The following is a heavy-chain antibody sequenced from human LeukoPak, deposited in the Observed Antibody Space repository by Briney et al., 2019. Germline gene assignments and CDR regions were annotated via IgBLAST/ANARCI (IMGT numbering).Heavy chain of an antibody. Sequence: GGSLRLSCVASGFTVSDNYMSWVRQAPGKGLEWVSVMYSRGDTYYANSVKGRFTFSRDILKNTLYLQMDGLRNEDTAMYYCARDAPQVPAAGVLASWGQGTLVIVSS. J-gene: IGHJ5*02. CDR3: ARDAPQVPAAGVLAS. V-gene: IGHV3-53*01. CDR2: MYSRGDT. D-gene: IGHD6-13*01. CDR1: GFTVSDNY.